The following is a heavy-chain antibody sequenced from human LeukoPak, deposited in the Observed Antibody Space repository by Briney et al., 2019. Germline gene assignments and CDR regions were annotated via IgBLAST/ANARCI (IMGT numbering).Heavy chain of an antibody. CDR3: ARVRFGELVPYYYYYMDV. CDR2: INPNSGGT. CDR1: GYTFTGYY. V-gene: IGHV1-2*02. J-gene: IGHJ6*03. Sequence: GASVKVSCKASGYTFTGYYMHWVRQAPGQGLEWMGWINPNSGGTNYAQKFQGRVTMTRDTSISTAYMELSRLRSDDTAVYYCARVRFGELVPYYYYYMDVWGKGTTVTVSS. D-gene: IGHD3-10*01.